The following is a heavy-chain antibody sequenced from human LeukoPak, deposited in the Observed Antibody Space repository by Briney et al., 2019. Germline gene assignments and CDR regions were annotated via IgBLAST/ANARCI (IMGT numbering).Heavy chain of an antibody. J-gene: IGHJ4*02. D-gene: IGHD6-13*01. CDR2: ITWNSGSI. V-gene: IGHV3-9*01. CDR1: GFTFDDFA. Sequence: GGSLRLSCAAFGFTFDDFAMHWVRQAPGKGLEWVSGITWNSGSIAYADSVKGRFTISRDNAKNSLYLQMNSLRVEDTALYYCAKDRGGYRSSWYSFDYWGQGTLVTVSS. CDR3: AKDRGGYRSSWYSFDY.